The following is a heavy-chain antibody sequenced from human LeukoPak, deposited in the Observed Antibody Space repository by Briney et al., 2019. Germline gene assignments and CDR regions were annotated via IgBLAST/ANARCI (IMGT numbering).Heavy chain of an antibody. Sequence: PSETLSLTCTVSGGSISSYYWSWIRQPPGKGLEWIGYIYYSGSTNYNPSLKSRVTISVDTSKNQFSLKLSSVTAADTAVYYCARGDYGSGSYYYYYYMDVWGKGTTVTVSS. CDR2: IYYSGST. V-gene: IGHV4-59*01. J-gene: IGHJ6*03. D-gene: IGHD3-10*01. CDR1: GGSISSYY. CDR3: ARGDYGSGSYYYYYYMDV.